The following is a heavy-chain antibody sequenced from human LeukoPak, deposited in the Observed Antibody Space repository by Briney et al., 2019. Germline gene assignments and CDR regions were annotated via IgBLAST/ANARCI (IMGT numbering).Heavy chain of an antibody. D-gene: IGHD3-22*01. Sequence: PGRPLRLSCGASGFTFSTYAMHWVRQTPDKELEWVAVISSDGSSEKYADSVKGRFTVSRDNSKNTLFLRMNNLTPEDTAVYYCASLELEGGSSGYGLYYYGMDVWGQGTTVTVSS. CDR3: ASLELEGGSSGYGLYYYGMDV. CDR2: ISSDGSSE. J-gene: IGHJ6*02. CDR1: GFTFSTYA. V-gene: IGHV3-30*03.